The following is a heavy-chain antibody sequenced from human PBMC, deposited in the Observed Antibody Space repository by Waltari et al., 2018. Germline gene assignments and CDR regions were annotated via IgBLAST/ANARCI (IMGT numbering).Heavy chain of an antibody. CDR3: ARDRYGSGSYRRYGMDV. CDR2: INHSGST. V-gene: IGHV4-34*01. D-gene: IGHD3-10*01. CDR1: GGSFSGYY. Sequence: QVQLQQWGAGLLKPSETLSLTCAVYGGSFSGYYWSWIRQPPGKGLEWNGEINHSGSTNYIPTLKSRVTISVDTSRSQFSRKLSSVTAADTAVYYCARDRYGSGSYRRYGMDVWGQGTTVTVSS. J-gene: IGHJ6*02.